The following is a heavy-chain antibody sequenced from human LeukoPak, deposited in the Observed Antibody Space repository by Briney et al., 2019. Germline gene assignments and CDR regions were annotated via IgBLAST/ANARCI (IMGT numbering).Heavy chain of an antibody. D-gene: IGHD3-22*01. J-gene: IGHJ4*02. Sequence: GGSLRLSCAASAFTFSSYAMSWVRQVPGKGLEWVSVISGSGGSTYYADSVKGRFTISRDNSKNTLYLQMNSLRAEDTAVYYCAKGGITMIVVVIQYYFDYWGQGTLVTVSS. CDR2: ISGSGGST. V-gene: IGHV3-23*01. CDR3: AKGGITMIVVVIQYYFDY. CDR1: AFTFSSYA.